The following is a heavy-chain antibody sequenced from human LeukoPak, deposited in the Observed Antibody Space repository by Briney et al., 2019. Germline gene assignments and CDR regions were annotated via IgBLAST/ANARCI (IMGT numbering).Heavy chain of an antibody. CDR3: ARASIPAALWRGYYFDY. Sequence: PSETLSLTCAVSGGSISSGGYSWSWIRQPPGKGLEWIGYIYHSGSTYYNPSLKSRVTISVDRSKNQFSLKLSSVTAADTAVYYCARASIPAALWRGYYFDYWGQGTLVTVSS. V-gene: IGHV4-30-2*01. D-gene: IGHD6-13*01. J-gene: IGHJ4*02. CDR1: GGSISSGGYS. CDR2: IYHSGST.